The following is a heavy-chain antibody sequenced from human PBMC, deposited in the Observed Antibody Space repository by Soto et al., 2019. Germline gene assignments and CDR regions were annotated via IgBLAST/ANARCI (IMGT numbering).Heavy chain of an antibody. V-gene: IGHV3-23*01. CDR1: GFTFSSYA. Sequence: EVQILQSGGGLLQPGGSLRLSCAASGFTFSSYAMSWVRQAPGKGLEWVSIISGSGSSTYYADSVKGRGTISRANSKNTLYRQMNSLGAEDTAVYYCATRSTVSGLHYVDYWGQGTLVTVSS. D-gene: IGHD4-17*01. J-gene: IGHJ4*02. CDR3: ATRSTVSGLHYVDY. CDR2: ISGSGSST.